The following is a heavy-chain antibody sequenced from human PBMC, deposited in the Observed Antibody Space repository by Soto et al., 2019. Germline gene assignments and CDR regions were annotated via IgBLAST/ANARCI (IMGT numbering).Heavy chain of an antibody. J-gene: IGHJ6*02. CDR3: ARDGCTNGVCYISYYYGMDV. D-gene: IGHD2-8*01. V-gene: IGHV3-33*01. Sequence: GGSLRLSCAASGFTFSSYGMHWVRQAPGKGLEWGAVIWYDGSNKYYADSVKGRFTISRDNSKNTLYLQMNSLRAEDTAVYYCARDGCTNGVCYISYYYGMDVWGQGTTVTVSS. CDR2: IWYDGSNK. CDR1: GFTFSSYG.